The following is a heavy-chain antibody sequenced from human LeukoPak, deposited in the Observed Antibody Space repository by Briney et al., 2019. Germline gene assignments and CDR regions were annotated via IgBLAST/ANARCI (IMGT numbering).Heavy chain of an antibody. CDR3: ARVNGYNTDPNDY. CDR1: GGTFSSYA. CDR2: IIPILGIA. D-gene: IGHD5-24*01. J-gene: IGHJ4*02. V-gene: IGHV1-69*04. Sequence: GASVKVSCKASGGTFSSYAISWVRQAPGQGLEWMGRIIPILGIANYAQKFQGRVTITADKSTSTAYMELSSLRSEDTAVYYCARVNGYNTDPNDYWGQGTLVTVSS.